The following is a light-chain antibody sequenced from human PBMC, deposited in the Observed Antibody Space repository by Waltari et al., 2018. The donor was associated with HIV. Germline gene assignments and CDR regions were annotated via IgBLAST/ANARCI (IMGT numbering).Light chain of an antibody. V-gene: IGKV3-11*01. CDR3: QQRTNWPPSIT. CDR2: AAS. CDR1: QSVISY. J-gene: IGKJ5*01. Sequence: EIVLTQLLATLSLSLGERATLSCRALQSVISYLAWYQQKPGQAPRLLIYAASKRPTGIPARFSGSGSGTDFTLTISSLEPEDFAVYYCQQRTNWPPSITFGQGTRLEIK.